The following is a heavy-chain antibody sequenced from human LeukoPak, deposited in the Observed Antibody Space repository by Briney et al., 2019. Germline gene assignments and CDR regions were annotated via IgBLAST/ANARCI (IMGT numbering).Heavy chain of an antibody. V-gene: IGHV1-2*04. CDR3: ARERAYCSGGSCYHFDY. CDR1: GYTFTGYY. CDR2: INPNSGGT. J-gene: IGHJ4*02. D-gene: IGHD2-15*01. Sequence: ASVKVSCKASGYTFTGYYMHWVRQAPGQGLEWMGWINPNSGGTNYAQKFQGWVTMTRDTSISTAYMELSRLRSDDTAVYYCARERAYCSGGSCYHFDYWGQGTLVTASS.